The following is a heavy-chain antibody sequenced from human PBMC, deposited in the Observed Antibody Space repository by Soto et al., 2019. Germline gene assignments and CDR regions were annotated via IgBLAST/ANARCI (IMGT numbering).Heavy chain of an antibody. Sequence: LSLTCAVYGGSFSGYYLSWIRQPPGKGLEWIGEINHSGSTNYNPSLKSRVTISVDTSKNQFSLKLSSVTAADTAVYYCAREANYDFWSGLAGYYYYGMDVWGQGTTVTVSS. J-gene: IGHJ6*02. V-gene: IGHV4-34*01. D-gene: IGHD3-3*01. CDR1: GGSFSGYY. CDR3: AREANYDFWSGLAGYYYYGMDV. CDR2: INHSGST.